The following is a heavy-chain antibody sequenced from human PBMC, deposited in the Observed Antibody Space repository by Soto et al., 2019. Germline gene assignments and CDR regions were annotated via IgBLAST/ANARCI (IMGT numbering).Heavy chain of an antibody. J-gene: IGHJ4*02. CDR3: ARVRYRANWHGLIGY. CDR2: IYHSGST. Sequence: PSETLSLTCTVSGGSISSGAYSWSWIRQPPGKGLEWIGYIYHSGSTYYIPSLRSRVTISMDRTKNQFSLHLNSVTAGDTAVYFCARVRYRANWHGLIGYWGQGTLVAVSS. D-gene: IGHD1-26*01. CDR1: GGSISSGAYS. V-gene: IGHV4-30-2*01.